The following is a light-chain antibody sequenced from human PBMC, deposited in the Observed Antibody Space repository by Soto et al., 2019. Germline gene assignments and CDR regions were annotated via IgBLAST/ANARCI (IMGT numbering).Light chain of an antibody. V-gene: IGKV1-5*01. J-gene: IGKJ1*01. CDR2: DAS. Sequence: DIQMTQSPSTLSASVGDRITITCRASQSISTWLTWYQQKPGKAPKLLIYDASSLESGVPSTFGGSGSETEFSLTISSLQPDDFATAYCQLCNGYSRLFGQGPKVEIK. CDR3: QLCNGYSRL. CDR1: QSISTW.